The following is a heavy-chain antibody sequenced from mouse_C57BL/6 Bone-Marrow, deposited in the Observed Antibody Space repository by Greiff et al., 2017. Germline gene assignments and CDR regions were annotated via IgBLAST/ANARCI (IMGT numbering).Heavy chain of an antibody. CDR3: AAPGGDYFGY. Sequence: EVQLQESGPVLVKPGASVKMSCKASGYTFTDYYMNWVKQSHGQRLEWIGVINPYNGGTSYNQKFKGKATLTVDKSSSTAYMELNSLTSEDSAVYYCAAPGGDYFGYWGQGTTLTVSS. CDR2: INPYNGGT. J-gene: IGHJ2*01. V-gene: IGHV1-19*01. CDR1: GYTFTDYY. D-gene: IGHD3-1*01.